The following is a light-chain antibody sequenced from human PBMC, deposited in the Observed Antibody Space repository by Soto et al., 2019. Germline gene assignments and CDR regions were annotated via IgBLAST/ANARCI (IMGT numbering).Light chain of an antibody. J-gene: IGLJ1*01. CDR1: SSDVGGYNY. Sequence: QSPLTQPRSVSGSPGQSVTISCTGTSSDVGGYNYVSWYQQHPGKAPKLMIYDVSKRPSGVPDRFSGSKSGNTASLTISGLQAEDEADYYCCSYAGSYTPSYVFGTGTKVTVL. V-gene: IGLV2-11*01. CDR3: CSYAGSYTPSYV. CDR2: DVS.